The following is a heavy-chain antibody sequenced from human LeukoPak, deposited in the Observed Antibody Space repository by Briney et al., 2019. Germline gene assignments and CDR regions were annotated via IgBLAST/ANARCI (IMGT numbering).Heavy chain of an antibody. CDR3: ARPALYLHGDFPRV. J-gene: IGHJ6*04. D-gene: IGHD4-17*01. CDR1: GFIFSNTE. V-gene: IGHV3-48*03. Sequence: GESLKISCTVSGFIFSNTEMNWVRQAPGKGLEWVSFISSSGGVTNYADSVKGRFTISRDNAKKSLYLQMNSLTAEDTAVYYCARPALYLHGDFPRVWGRGTTVIVSS. CDR2: ISSSGGVT.